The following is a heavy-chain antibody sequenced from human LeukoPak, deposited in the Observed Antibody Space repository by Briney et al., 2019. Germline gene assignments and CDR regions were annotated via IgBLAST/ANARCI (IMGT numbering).Heavy chain of an antibody. CDR1: GFTFITND. CDR2: LYSDGNT. D-gene: IGHD1-14*01. Sequence: TGGSLRLSCAASGFTFITNDMTWVRQAPGKGLEWVSVLYSDGNTKYADSVQGRFTISRDNSKNTLYLEMNSLSRDDTAVYYCARGVEPLAANTLAYWGQGTLVTVSS. J-gene: IGHJ4*02. V-gene: IGHV3-53*01. CDR3: ARGVEPLAANTLAY.